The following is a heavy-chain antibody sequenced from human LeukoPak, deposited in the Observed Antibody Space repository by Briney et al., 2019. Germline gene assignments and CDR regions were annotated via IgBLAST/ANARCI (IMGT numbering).Heavy chain of an antibody. CDR3: ARLTTIVVVPAAHDAFDI. D-gene: IGHD2-2*01. CDR2: IYYSGST. V-gene: IGHV4-59*01. J-gene: IGHJ3*02. Sequence: SETLSLTCTVSGGSISSYYWSWIRQPPGKGLEWIGYIYYSGSTNYNPSLKSRVTISVDTSKNQFSLKLSSVTAADTAMYYCARLTTIVVVPAAHDAFDIWGQGTMVTVSS. CDR1: GGSISSYY.